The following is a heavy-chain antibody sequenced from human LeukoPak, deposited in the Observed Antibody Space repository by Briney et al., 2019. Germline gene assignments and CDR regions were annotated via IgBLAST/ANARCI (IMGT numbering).Heavy chain of an antibody. D-gene: IGHD7-27*01. CDR3: AKGQTWASVYFDS. CDR1: GFTFSSYA. J-gene: IGHJ4*02. CDR2: ISSSGDDT. V-gene: IGHV3-23*01. Sequence: GGSLTLSCAASGFTFSSYAMSWVRQAPGKGLEYISAISSSGDDTLYADSAKGRFTISRDNFKNTLYLQMNSLRAEDTAVYYCAKGQTWASVYFDSWGQGTLVTVSS.